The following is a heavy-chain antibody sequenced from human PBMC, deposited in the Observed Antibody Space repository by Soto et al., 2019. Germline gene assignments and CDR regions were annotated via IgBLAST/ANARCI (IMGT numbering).Heavy chain of an antibody. J-gene: IGHJ4*02. Sequence: QVQLVQSGAEVKKPGASVTVSCKASGYTFTSYDINWVRQATGQGLEWMGWLNPNSGNTGYAQKCRAKAPRTSNTPRSTAYMQLSSLRSEDTAVYYLAREIDNGDFDYWAREPWSPSPQ. CDR3: AREIDNGDFDY. CDR1: GYTFTSYD. D-gene: IGHD1-20*01. V-gene: IGHV1-8*01. CDR2: LNPNSGNT.